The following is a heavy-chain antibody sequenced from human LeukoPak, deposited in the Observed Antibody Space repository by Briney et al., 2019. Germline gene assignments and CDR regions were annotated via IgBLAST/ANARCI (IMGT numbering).Heavy chain of an antibody. D-gene: IGHD1-26*01. CDR3: AKVGGSLSLSDY. J-gene: IGHJ4*02. Sequence: GGSLRLSCAASGFTFSSYGMHWVRQAPGKGLEWVAVISYDGSNKYYADSVKGRFTISRDNSKNTLYLQMNSLRAEDTAVYYCAKVGGSLSLSDYWGQGTLVTVSS. V-gene: IGHV3-30*18. CDR1: GFTFSSYG. CDR2: ISYDGSNK.